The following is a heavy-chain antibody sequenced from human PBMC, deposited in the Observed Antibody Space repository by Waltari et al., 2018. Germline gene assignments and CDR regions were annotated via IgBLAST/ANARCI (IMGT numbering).Heavy chain of an antibody. V-gene: IGHV3-48*01. CDR1: GFTFSTYS. CDR3: ARGYSDSYGEY. Sequence: EVLLVESGGGLVQPGGSLRLSCAASGFTFSTYSMNWIRQAPGKGLEWVSYISSSSSTIYYADSGKGRFTISRDNAAKSLYLQMNSLRAEDTAVYYCARGYSDSYGEYWGQGTLVTVSS. D-gene: IGHD6-6*01. CDR2: ISSSSSTI. J-gene: IGHJ4*02.